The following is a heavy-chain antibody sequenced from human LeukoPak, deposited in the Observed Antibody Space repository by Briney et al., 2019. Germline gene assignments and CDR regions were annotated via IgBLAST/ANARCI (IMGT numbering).Heavy chain of an antibody. CDR1: GGSISGYY. CDR2: IYTSGST. Sequence: SETLSLTCTVSGGSISGYYWSWIRQPAGKGLEWIGRIYTSGSTNYNPSLKSRLTMSVDTSKNQLSLKLSSLTAADTAVYYCARHGSPQNGMDVWGQGTTVTVSS. J-gene: IGHJ6*02. V-gene: IGHV4-4*07. CDR3: ARHGSPQNGMDV.